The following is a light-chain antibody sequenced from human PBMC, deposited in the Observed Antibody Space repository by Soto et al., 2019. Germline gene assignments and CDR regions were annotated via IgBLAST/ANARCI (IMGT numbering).Light chain of an antibody. CDR3: HHYET. J-gene: IGKJ1*01. Sequence: EIVLTQSPGTLSLAPGERATLSCRASQSVGNNYLAWYQQKPGQSPRLLIYGASSRATGTPDRFSGSGSGTEFTLTISRLEPEDFTVYYCHHYETFGQGTKVDIK. CDR1: QSVGNNY. V-gene: IGKV3-20*01. CDR2: GAS.